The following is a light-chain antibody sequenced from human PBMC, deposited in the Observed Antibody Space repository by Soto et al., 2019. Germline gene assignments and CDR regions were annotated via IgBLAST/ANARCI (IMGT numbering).Light chain of an antibody. V-gene: IGLV2-8*01. CDR2: EVN. Sequence: QSALTQPPSASGSPGQSVTISCTGTSSDVGGYKYVSWYQQHPGKAPKLMIFEVNKRPSGVPDRFSGSKSGNTGSLTVSGFQADDQGDYNCISYAGINNLGVFGTGTKLTVL. CDR3: ISYAGINNLGV. CDR1: SSDVGGYKY. J-gene: IGLJ1*01.